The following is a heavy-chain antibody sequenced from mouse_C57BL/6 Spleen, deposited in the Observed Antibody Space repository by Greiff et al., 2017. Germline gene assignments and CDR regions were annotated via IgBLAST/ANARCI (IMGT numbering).Heavy chain of an antibody. CDR1: GYTFTSYW. V-gene: IGHV1-50*01. Sequence: QVQLQQPGAELVKPGASVKLSCKASGYTFTSYWMQWVKQRPGQGLEWIGEIDPSDSYTNYNQKFKGKATLTVDTSSSTAYMQLSSLTSEDSAVYYCARRGYSVLDYWGQGTTLTVSS. J-gene: IGHJ2*01. CDR3: ARRGYSVLDY. CDR2: IDPSDSYT. D-gene: IGHD2-12*01.